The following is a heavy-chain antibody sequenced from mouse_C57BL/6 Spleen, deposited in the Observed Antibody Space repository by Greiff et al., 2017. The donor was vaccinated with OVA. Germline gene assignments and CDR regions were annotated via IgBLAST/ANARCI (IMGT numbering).Heavy chain of an antibody. CDR2: ISSGSSTI. CDR3: ARELGRGPIAY. V-gene: IGHV5-17*01. D-gene: IGHD4-1*01. CDR1: GFTFSDYG. Sequence: EVKLMESGGGLVKPGGSLKLSCAASGFTFSDYGMHWVRQAPEKGLEWVAYISSGSSTIYYADTVKGRFTISRDNAKNTLFLQMTSLRSEDTAMYYCARELGRGPIAYWGQGTLVTVSA. J-gene: IGHJ3*01.